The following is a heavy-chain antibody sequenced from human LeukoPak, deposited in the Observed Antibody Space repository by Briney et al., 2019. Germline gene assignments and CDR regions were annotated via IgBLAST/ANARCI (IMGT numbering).Heavy chain of an antibody. Sequence: ASVKVSCKASGGPFSSYAISWVRQAPGQGLEWMGGIIPIFGTANYAQKFRGRVTITADESTSTAYMELSSLRSEDTAVYYCARAGELLWFGESPAGANYYFDYWGQGTLVTVSS. CDR2: IIPIFGTA. CDR3: ARAGELLWFGESPAGANYYFDY. J-gene: IGHJ4*02. D-gene: IGHD3-10*01. CDR1: GGPFSSYA. V-gene: IGHV1-69*13.